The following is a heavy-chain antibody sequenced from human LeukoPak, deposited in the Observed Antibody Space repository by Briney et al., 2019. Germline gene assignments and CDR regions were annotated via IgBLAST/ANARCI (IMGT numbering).Heavy chain of an antibody. D-gene: IGHD2-15*01. V-gene: IGHV3-23*01. J-gene: IGHJ4*02. CDR3: AKAATIGVGVAATN. CDR2: ISGSGGRT. CDR1: GFTFSSYA. Sequence: GGSLGLSCAASGFTFSSYAMHWVRQAPGKGLEWVSDISGSGGRTYYADSVKGRFTISRDNSKNTLYLQMNSLRAEDTAVYYCAKAATIGVGVAATNWGQGTLVTVS.